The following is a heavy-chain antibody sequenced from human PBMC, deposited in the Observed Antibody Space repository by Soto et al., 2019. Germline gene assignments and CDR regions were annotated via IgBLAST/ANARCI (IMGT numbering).Heavy chain of an antibody. V-gene: IGHV3-21*01. CDR1: GFTFSSYS. CDR2: ISSSSYI. J-gene: IGHJ4*02. CDR3: ARGGYCSGGSCYYFDY. Sequence: PGGSLRLSCAASGFTFSSYSMNWVRQAPGKGLEWVSSISSSSYIYYADSVKGRFTISRDNAKNSLYLQMNSLRAEDTAVYYCARGGYCSGGSCYYFDYWGQGTLVTVSS. D-gene: IGHD2-15*01.